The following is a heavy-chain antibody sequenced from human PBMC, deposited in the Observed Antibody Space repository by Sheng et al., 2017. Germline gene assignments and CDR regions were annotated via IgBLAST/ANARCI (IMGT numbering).Heavy chain of an antibody. CDR1: GYSFTSYG. D-gene: IGHD5-12*01. V-gene: IGHV1-18*01. CDR2: ISVYNGNT. CDR3: AKDSGYDLFDH. Sequence: QVQLVQSVAEVKKPGASVKVSCKASGYSFTSYGMSWVRKAPGQGLEWMGWISVYNGNTNYAQKFQGRVSMTTDKSTTTAYMELRSLRSDDTAVYYCAKDSGYDLFDHWGQGTLVTVSS. J-gene: IGHJ4*02.